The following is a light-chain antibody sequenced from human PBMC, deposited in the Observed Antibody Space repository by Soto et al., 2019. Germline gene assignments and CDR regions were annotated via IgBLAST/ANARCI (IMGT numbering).Light chain of an antibody. Sequence: QSALTQPRSVSGSPGQSVTISCTGTSSDVGGYNYVSWYQQHPGKAPKLIISEVNKRPSGVSYRFSGSKSGNTASLTISGLHLEDEADYYCCSFAGSYYVFGTGTKLTVL. V-gene: IGLV2-11*01. CDR1: SSDVGGYNY. CDR2: EVN. J-gene: IGLJ1*01. CDR3: CSFAGSYYV.